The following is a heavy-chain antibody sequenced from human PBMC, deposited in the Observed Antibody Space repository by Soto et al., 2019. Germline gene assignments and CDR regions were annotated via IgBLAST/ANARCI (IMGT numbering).Heavy chain of an antibody. CDR2: ISWKSGSI. CDR3: AKDIFAAAGAFDI. V-gene: IGHV3-9*01. D-gene: IGHD6-13*01. J-gene: IGHJ3*02. Sequence: QPGGSLRPTCTASGPTFDDYAMHWVRHAPGKGLEWVSGISWKSGSIGYADSVKGRFTISRDNAKNSLYLQMNSLRAEDTALYYCAKDIFAAAGAFDIWGQGTMVTVSS. CDR1: GPTFDDYA.